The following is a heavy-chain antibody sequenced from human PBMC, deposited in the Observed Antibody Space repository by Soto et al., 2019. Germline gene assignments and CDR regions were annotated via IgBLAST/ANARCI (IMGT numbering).Heavy chain of an antibody. Sequence: GGSLRLSCAASGFTVSSNYMSWVRQAPGKGLEWVSVIYSGGSTYYADSVKGRFTISRDNSKNTLYLQMNSLRAEDTAVYYCARDIVATSWSDYYYYMDVWGKGTTVTVSS. V-gene: IGHV3-66*01. CDR2: IYSGGST. D-gene: IGHD5-12*01. CDR1: GFTVSSNY. CDR3: ARDIVATSWSDYYYYMDV. J-gene: IGHJ6*03.